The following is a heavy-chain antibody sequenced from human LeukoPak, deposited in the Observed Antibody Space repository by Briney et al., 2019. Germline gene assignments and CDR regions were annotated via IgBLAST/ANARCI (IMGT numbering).Heavy chain of an antibody. V-gene: IGHV1-18*01. D-gene: IGHD4-17*01. Sequence: ASVKVSCKASGYTFTSYGISWVRQAPGQGLEWMGWISAYNGNTDYAQKLQGRVTMTTDTSTSTAYMELRSLRSDDTAVYYCARDKPTVTTPNWFDPWGQGTLVTVSS. CDR3: ARDKPTVTTPNWFDP. CDR2: ISAYNGNT. CDR1: GYTFTSYG. J-gene: IGHJ5*02.